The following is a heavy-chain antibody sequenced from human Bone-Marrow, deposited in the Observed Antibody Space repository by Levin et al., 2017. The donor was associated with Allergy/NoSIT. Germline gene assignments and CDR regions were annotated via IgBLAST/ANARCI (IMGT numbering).Heavy chain of an antibody. CDR2: ISYDGSNK. J-gene: IGHJ4*02. V-gene: IGHV3-30*04. Sequence: GGSLRLSCAASGFTFSSYAMHWVRQAPGKGLEWVAVISYDGSNKYYADSVKGRFTISRDNSKNTLYLQMNSLRAEDTAVYYCARGAFGSGWYGTYWGQGTLVTVSS. D-gene: IGHD6-19*01. CDR1: GFTFSSYA. CDR3: ARGAFGSGWYGTY.